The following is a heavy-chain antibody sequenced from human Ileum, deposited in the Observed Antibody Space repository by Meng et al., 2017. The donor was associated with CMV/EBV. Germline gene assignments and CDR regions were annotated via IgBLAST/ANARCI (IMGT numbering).Heavy chain of an antibody. Sequence: GESLKISCVASGFTFSSHAMNWVRQGPGKGLEWVSTISAGSRATYYADSVRGRFTISRDNSKNTLYLEMNSLRAEDTAVYYCARDLGYSSGPDYWGQGTLVTVSS. J-gene: IGHJ4*02. V-gene: IGHV3-23*01. CDR1: GFTFSSHA. D-gene: IGHD6-19*01. CDR3: ARDLGYSSGPDY. CDR2: ISAGSRAT.